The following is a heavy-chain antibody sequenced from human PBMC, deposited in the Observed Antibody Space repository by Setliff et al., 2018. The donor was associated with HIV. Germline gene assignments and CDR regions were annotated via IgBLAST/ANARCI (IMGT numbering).Heavy chain of an antibody. D-gene: IGHD3-16*02. CDR3: ARHRIVKAYYYYMDV. CDR2: IDPSDSYV. V-gene: IGHV5-10-1*04. J-gene: IGHJ6*03. CDR1: GFSFTNYW. Sequence: GESLKISCKASGFSFTNYWITWVRQMPGKGLEWMGRIDPSDSYVNYSPSFQGQVTISADKSISTAYLQWSSLKASDTAMYYCARHRIVKAYYYYMDVWGKGTTVTVSS.